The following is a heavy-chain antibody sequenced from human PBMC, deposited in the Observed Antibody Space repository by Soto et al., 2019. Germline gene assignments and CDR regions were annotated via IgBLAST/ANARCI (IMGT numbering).Heavy chain of an antibody. D-gene: IGHD6-13*01. Sequence: PAEASSKARGVAFGSNALWWVHQATGQGLEWMGGIIPIFDTTHYAQNFQGRVTITADESTSTAYMALSSLRSEDTAVYYCASLLGHSTSWYRNGMAVWGQGTSVTV. V-gene: IGHV1-69*13. J-gene: IGHJ6*02. CDR1: GVAFGSNA. CDR3: ASLLGHSTSWYRNGMAV. CDR2: IIPIFDTT.